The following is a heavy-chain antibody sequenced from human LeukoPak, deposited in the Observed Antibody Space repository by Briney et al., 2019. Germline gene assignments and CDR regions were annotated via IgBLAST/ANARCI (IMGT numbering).Heavy chain of an antibody. Sequence: SGTLSLTCAVSGGSIRSSNWWTWVRQSPEKGLEWIGEIYHSGGTHYNPSLKSRVTISVDTSKNQFSLKLSSVTAADTAVYYCARHRLYCSSTSCSRGWFDPWGQGTLVTVSS. D-gene: IGHD2-2*01. CDR2: IYHSGGT. CDR1: GGSIRSSNW. CDR3: ARHRLYCSSTSCSRGWFDP. J-gene: IGHJ5*02. V-gene: IGHV4-4*02.